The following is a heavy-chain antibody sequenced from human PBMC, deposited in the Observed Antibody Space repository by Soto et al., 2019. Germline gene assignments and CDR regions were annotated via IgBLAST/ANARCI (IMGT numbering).Heavy chain of an antibody. V-gene: IGHV4-34*01. CDR3: ARGQVACTRKTLPLSYFDY. J-gene: IGHJ4*02. D-gene: IGHD2-8*01. Sequence: SETLSLTCAVYGGSFSGYYWSWIRQPPGKGLEWIGEINHSGSTNYNPSLKSRVTISVDTSKNQFSLKLSSVTAADTAVYYCARGQVACTRKTLPLSYFDYWGQGTLVTVSS. CDR2: INHSGST. CDR1: GGSFSGYY.